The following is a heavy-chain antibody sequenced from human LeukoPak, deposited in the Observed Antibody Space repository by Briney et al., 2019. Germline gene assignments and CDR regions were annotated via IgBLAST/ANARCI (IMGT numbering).Heavy chain of an antibody. CDR1: GFTFSGYS. CDR3: ARGGDCGTTSCYYFDF. CDR2: VSTTGYYI. V-gene: IGHV3-21*01. D-gene: IGHD2-2*01. J-gene: IGHJ4*02. Sequence: PAGSLRLSCAASGFTFSGYSMNWVRQAPGKGLEWVSSVSTTGYYIYYADSVKGRFSIFRDNAKNSLYLQMNSLRAEDTAVYYCARGGDCGTTSCYYFDFWGQGTRVTVSS.